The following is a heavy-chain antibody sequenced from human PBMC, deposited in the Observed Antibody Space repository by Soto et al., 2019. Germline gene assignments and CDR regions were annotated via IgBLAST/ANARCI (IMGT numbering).Heavy chain of an antibody. Sequence: SGPTLVNPTQTLTLTCTFSGFSLSTSGVGVGWIRQPPGKALEWLALIYWNDDKRYSPSLKSRLTITKDTSKNQVVLTMTNMDPVDTATYYCAHGYYDFWSGYHTLVRAFDYWGQGTLVTVSS. CDR1: GFSLSTSGVG. V-gene: IGHV2-5*01. CDR2: IYWNDDK. CDR3: AHGYYDFWSGYHTLVRAFDY. J-gene: IGHJ4*02. D-gene: IGHD3-3*01.